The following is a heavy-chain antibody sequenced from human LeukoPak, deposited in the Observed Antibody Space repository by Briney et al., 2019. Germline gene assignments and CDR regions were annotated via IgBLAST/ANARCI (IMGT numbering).Heavy chain of an antibody. CDR2: IGSDGST. CDR3: GKDLHYYVAMDV. J-gene: IGHJ6*02. CDR1: GFSFSDYA. Sequence: PGGSLRLSCAASGFSFSDYAMSWVCQAPGKGLEWVSGIGSDGSTHHAESVKGRFAISRDNSKSTLYLQMNSLRAEDTALYYCGKDLHYYVAMDVRGQGTTVTVSS. V-gene: IGHV3-23*01. D-gene: IGHD3-10*02.